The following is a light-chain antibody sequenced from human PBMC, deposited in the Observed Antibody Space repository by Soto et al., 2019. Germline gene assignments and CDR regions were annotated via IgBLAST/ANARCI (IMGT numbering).Light chain of an antibody. CDR1: HSISNW. Sequence: DIQMSQSPSTLSASVGDRVTISCRASHSISNWLAWYQQKPGKAPKLLIYKASSLESGVPSRFSGSGSGTEFTLTISSLQPDDFATYYCQQSESFWTFGQGTKVEIK. CDR2: KAS. V-gene: IGKV1-5*03. J-gene: IGKJ1*01. CDR3: QQSESFWT.